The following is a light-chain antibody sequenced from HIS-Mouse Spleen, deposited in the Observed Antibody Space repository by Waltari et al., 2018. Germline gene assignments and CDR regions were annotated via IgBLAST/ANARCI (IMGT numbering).Light chain of an antibody. CDR2: DVS. CDR3: SSYTSSSTEV. J-gene: IGLJ2*01. CDR1: SSDVGGYNY. Sequence: QSALTQPASVSGSPGQSITISCTGTSSDVGGYNYVSWYQQHPGKAPKLMIYDVSNRPSGGSNRFSGSKSGKTASLTIAGLQAEDEADYYCSSYTSSSTEVFGGGTKLTVL. V-gene: IGLV2-14*03.